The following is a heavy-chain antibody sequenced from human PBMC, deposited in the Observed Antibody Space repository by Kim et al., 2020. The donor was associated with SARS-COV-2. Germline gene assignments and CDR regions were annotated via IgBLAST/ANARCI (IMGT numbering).Heavy chain of an antibody. CDR3: ARTVAYPAAFDI. D-gene: IGHD4-17*01. CDR2: IYYSGST. J-gene: IGHJ3*02. V-gene: IGHV4-59*13. CDR1: GGSISSYY. Sequence: SKTLSLTCTVSGGSISSYYWSWIRQPPGKGLEWIGYIYYSGSTNYNPSLKSRVTISVDTSKNQFSLKLSSVTAADTAVYYCARTVAYPAAFDIWGQGTM.